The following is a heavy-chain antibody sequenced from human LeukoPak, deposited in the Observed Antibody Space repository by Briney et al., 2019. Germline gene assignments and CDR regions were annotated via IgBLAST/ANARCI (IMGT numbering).Heavy chain of an antibody. V-gene: IGHV3-48*03. CDR3: ARDQGAAGDS. J-gene: IGHJ4*02. Sequence: PGGSLRLSCAASGFTFSSYEMNWVRQAPGKGLEWVSYISSSGSTIYYADSVKGRFTISRDNSKNSMYLQMNSLRVEDTALYYCARDQGAAGDSWGQGTLVTVSS. CDR2: ISSSGSTI. CDR1: GFTFSSYE. D-gene: IGHD6-13*01.